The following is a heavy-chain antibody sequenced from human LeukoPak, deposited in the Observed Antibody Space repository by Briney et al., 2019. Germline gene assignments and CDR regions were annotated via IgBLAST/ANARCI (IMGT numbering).Heavy chain of an antibody. CDR3: ARDRPYYYDSSGYYYYGMDV. J-gene: IGHJ6*02. CDR1: GYTFIGYY. CDR2: INPNSGGT. V-gene: IGHV1-2*02. D-gene: IGHD3-22*01. Sequence: ASVKVSCKASGYTFIGYYMHWVRQAPGQGLEWMGWINPNSGGTNYAQKFQGRVTMTRDTSISTAYMELSRLRSDDTAVYYCARDRPYYYDSSGYYYYGMDVWGQGTTVTVSS.